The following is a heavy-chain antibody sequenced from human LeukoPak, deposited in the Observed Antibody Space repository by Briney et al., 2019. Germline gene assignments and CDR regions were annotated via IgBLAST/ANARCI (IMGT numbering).Heavy chain of an antibody. V-gene: IGHV1-69*05. J-gene: IGHJ3*02. CDR1: GGTFSSYA. CDR3: AINYGYYDYVWGSYPLAHAFDI. CDR2: IIPIFGTA. D-gene: IGHD3-16*02. Sequence: SVKVSCKASGGTFSSYAISWVRQAPGQGLEWMGGIIPIFGTANYAQKFQGRVTITTDESTSRAYMELSSLRSEDTAVYYCAINYGYYDYVWGSYPLAHAFDIWGQGTMVTVSS.